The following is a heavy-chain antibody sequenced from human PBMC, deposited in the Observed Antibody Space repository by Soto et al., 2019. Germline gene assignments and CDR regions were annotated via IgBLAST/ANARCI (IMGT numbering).Heavy chain of an antibody. V-gene: IGHV3-23*01. D-gene: IGHD4-17*01. Sequence: PGRSLRLSCAASGFTFRNYAMTWARQAPGKGLEWVSSLLRSGSSAYYADSVRGRFTISSDTSANSLYLQMDNLRAEDTAIYYCAKDAISGDGIWLMDSWGQGTVVTVSS. CDR1: GFTFRNYA. CDR2: LLRSGSSA. CDR3: AKDAISGDGIWLMDS. J-gene: IGHJ5*02.